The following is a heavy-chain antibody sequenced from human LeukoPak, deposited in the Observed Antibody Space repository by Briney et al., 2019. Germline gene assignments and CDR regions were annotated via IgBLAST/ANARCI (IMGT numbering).Heavy chain of an antibody. Sequence: SVKVSCKASGYTFSNYAINWVRQAPGQGLEWMGGIIPILRTPSYAEKFQGRVTITTDESTSTAHLELNGLRSEDTAVYYCTRGSDSYYYYSMDVWGRGTTVIVSS. CDR1: GYTFSNYA. CDR2: IIPILRTP. CDR3: TRGSDSYYYYSMDV. J-gene: IGHJ6*03. V-gene: IGHV1-69*05.